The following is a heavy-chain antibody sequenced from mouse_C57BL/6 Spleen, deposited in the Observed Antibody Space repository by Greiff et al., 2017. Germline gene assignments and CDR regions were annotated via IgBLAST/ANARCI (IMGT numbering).Heavy chain of an antibody. J-gene: IGHJ4*01. CDR2: ISSGSSTI. Sequence: DVMLVESGGGLVKPGGSLKLSCAASGFTFSDYGMHWVRQAPEKGLEWVAYISSGSSTIYYADTVKGRFTISRDNAKNTLFLQMTSLRSEDTAMYYCAREDYYGSRGGDYWGQGTSVTVSS. V-gene: IGHV5-17*01. CDR3: AREDYYGSRGGDY. D-gene: IGHD1-1*01. CDR1: GFTFSDYG.